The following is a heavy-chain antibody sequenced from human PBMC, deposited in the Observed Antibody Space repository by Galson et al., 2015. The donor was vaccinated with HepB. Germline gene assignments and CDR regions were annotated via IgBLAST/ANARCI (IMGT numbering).Heavy chain of an antibody. Sequence: SLRLSCAASGFTFSSYWMSWVRQAPGKGLEWVANIKQDGSEKYYVDSVKGRFTISRDNAKNSLYLQMNSLRAEDTAVYYCALQLAEMLFDYWGQGTLVTVSS. D-gene: IGHD6-13*01. V-gene: IGHV3-7*03. CDR2: IKQDGSEK. J-gene: IGHJ4*02. CDR1: GFTFSSYW. CDR3: ALQLAEMLFDY.